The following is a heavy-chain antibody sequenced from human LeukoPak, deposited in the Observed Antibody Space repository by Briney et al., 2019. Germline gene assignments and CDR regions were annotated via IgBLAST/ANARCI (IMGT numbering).Heavy chain of an antibody. CDR2: INTNTGNP. CDR1: GYTFTKCA. Sequence: GASVKGSCKASGYTFTKCAMNWVRQAPVQGLEWMGWINTNTGNPTYAQGFTGRFVFSLDTSVSTAYLQISSLKAEDTAVYYCARGLQAVAYHFDYWGQGTLVTVSS. CDR3: ARGLQAVAYHFDY. D-gene: IGHD6-19*01. J-gene: IGHJ4*02. V-gene: IGHV7-4-1*02.